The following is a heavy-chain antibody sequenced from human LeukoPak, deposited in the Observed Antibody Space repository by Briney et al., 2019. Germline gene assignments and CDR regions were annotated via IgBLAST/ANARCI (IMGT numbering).Heavy chain of an antibody. CDR2: ISGSGGST. Sequence: GGSLRLSCAASGFTLSSYAMSWVRQAPGKGLEWVSAISGSGGSTYYADSVKGRFTISRDNSKNTLYLQMNSLRAEDTAVYYCAKDKSPFGVVIPTLYYYYGMDVWGQGTTVTVSS. CDR3: AKDKSPFGVVIPTLYYYYGMDV. CDR1: GFTLSSYA. J-gene: IGHJ6*02. D-gene: IGHD3-3*01. V-gene: IGHV3-23*01.